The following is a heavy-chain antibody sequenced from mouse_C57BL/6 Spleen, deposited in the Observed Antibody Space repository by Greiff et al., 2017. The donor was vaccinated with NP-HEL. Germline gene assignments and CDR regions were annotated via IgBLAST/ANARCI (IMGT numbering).Heavy chain of an antibody. J-gene: IGHJ2*01. CDR2: IYPRSGNT. Sequence: QVQLQQSGAELARPGASVKLSCKASGYTFTSYGISWVKQSTGQGLEWIGEIYPRSGNTYYNEKFKGKATLTADKDSSKAYMELRSLTSEDSAVFFCARYSYYGSSPYYFDYWGQGTTLTVSS. V-gene: IGHV1-81*01. CDR3: ARYSYYGSSPYYFDY. D-gene: IGHD1-1*01. CDR1: GYTFTSYG.